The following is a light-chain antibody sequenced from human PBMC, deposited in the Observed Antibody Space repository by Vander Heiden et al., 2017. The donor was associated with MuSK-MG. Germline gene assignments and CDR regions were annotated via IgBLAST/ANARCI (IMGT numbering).Light chain of an antibody. CDR3: QQYGSSLT. CDR2: DAS. V-gene: IGKV3D-20*01. J-gene: IGKJ1*01. CDR1: QSVSSSY. Sequence: EIVLTQSPATLSLSPGERATLSCRASQSVSSSYLAWYQQKPGLAPRLLIYDASSRATGIPDRFSGSGSGTDFTLTISRLQPEDFAVYYWQQYGSSLTFGQGTKVEIK.